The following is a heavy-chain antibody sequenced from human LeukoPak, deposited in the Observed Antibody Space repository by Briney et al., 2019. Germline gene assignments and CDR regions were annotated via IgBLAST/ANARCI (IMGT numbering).Heavy chain of an antibody. V-gene: IGHV3-15*01. D-gene: IGHD2-2*01. CDR3: TAYPLLGYCSSTSCPKRDY. CDR1: GFTFSNAW. Sequence: GGSLRLSCAASGFTFSNAWMSWVRQAPGKGLEWVGRIKSKTDGGTTDYAAPVKGRFTISRDDSKNTLYLQMNSLKTEDTAVYYCTAYPLLGYCSSTSCPKRDYWGQGTLVTVSS. CDR2: IKSKTDGGTT. J-gene: IGHJ4*02.